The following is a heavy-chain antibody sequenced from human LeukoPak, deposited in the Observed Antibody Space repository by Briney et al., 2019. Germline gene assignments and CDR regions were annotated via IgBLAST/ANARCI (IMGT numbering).Heavy chain of an antibody. V-gene: IGHV3-23*01. CDR1: GLTFTNHA. Sequence: QAGRSLRLACAASGLTFTNHAMTWVRQAPGRWLEWVSGTRPGVGNTYYAGSVKSRCTISRDHSENSLYLQMTCLRAEDTGLYYCAKREKGATGRFFDYRGQGTLGTVSS. D-gene: IGHD5-12*01. J-gene: IGHJ4*02. CDR3: AKREKGATGRFFDY. CDR2: TRPGVGNT.